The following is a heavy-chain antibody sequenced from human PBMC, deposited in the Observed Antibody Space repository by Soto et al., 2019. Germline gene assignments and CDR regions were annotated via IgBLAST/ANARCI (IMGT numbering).Heavy chain of an antibody. D-gene: IGHD3-16*02. Sequence: KPSETLSLSCSVSGGYISGSNYYWGWIRQSPGKGLEWIGSIYHTGETYHKSSLKSRVTISVDTSKNQFYLQLRSLTAADTAVYYCASKGYRIWGQGTQVTVSS. CDR1: GGYISGSNYY. J-gene: IGHJ1*01. V-gene: IGHV4-39*01. CDR3: ASKGYRI. CDR2: IYHTGET.